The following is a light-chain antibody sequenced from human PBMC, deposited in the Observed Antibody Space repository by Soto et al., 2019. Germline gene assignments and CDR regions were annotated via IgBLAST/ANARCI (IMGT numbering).Light chain of an antibody. CDR3: QQYNYSPPIT. CDR2: AAS. J-gene: IGKJ5*01. Sequence: DIQMTQAPSPLSASVGDRVTITCLANQSISNHLNWYQQKPGKAPNLLIYAASSLQSGVPSRFSGSGSGTDFTLTIRTLQSDDSAVYYCQQYNYSPPITFGQGTRLEIK. CDR1: QSISNH. V-gene: IGKV1-39*01.